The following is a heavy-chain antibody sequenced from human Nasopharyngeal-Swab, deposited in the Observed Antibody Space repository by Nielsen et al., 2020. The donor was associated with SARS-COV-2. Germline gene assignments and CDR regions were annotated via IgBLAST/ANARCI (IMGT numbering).Heavy chain of an antibody. CDR1: GFTFSDYY. CDR3: ARDVGGATDF. Sequence: GESLKISCAASGFTFSDYYMSWIRQAPGKGLEWVSYISSSSSYTNYADSVKGRFTISRDNAKNSLYLQLNSLRGEDTALYFCARDVGGATDFRGQGTLVTVSS. V-gene: IGHV3-11*06. J-gene: IGHJ4*02. D-gene: IGHD3-10*01. CDR2: ISSSSSYT.